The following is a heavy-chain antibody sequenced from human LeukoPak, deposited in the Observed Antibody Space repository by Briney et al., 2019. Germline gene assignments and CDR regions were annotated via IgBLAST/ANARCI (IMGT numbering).Heavy chain of an antibody. CDR2: ISAYNGNT. Sequence: GVSVKVSCKASGYTFTSYGISWVRQAPGQGLEWMGWISAYNGNTNYAQKLQGRVTMTTDTSTSTAYMELSSLRSEDTAVYYCARDSEIVGAVNWFDPWGQGTLVTVSS. D-gene: IGHD1-26*01. J-gene: IGHJ5*02. CDR3: ARDSEIVGAVNWFDP. V-gene: IGHV1-18*01. CDR1: GYTFTSYG.